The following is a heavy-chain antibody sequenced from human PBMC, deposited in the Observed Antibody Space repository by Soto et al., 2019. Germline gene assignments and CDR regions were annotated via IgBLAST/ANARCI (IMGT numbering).Heavy chain of an antibody. V-gene: IGHV4-59*08. CDR1: GGSISSYY. D-gene: IGHD6-13*01. Sequence: SETLSLTCTVSGGSISSYYWSWIRQPPGKGLEWIGYIYYSGSTNYNPSLKSRVTISVDTSKNQFSLKLSSVTAADTAVYYCARTASSWYGHYYYYMDVWGKGTTVTVSS. CDR2: IYYSGST. CDR3: ARTASSWYGHYYYYMDV. J-gene: IGHJ6*03.